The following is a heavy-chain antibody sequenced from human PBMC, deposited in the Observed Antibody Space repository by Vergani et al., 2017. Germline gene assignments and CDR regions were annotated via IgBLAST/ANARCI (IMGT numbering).Heavy chain of an antibody. D-gene: IGHD4-23*01. Sequence: QVQLQESGPGLVKPSQTLSLTCTVSGASINNDFYYWHWIRQPAGKGLEWIGRTYVSGITDYNSSLQSRVPMSVDTSKNQFSLTLTPVTAADTAVCYCERDNKQLRPRACDRWGQGRVVAVSS. CDR2: TYVSGIT. V-gene: IGHV4-61*02. J-gene: IGHJ1*01. CDR3: ERDNKQLRPRACDR. CDR1: GASINNDFYY.